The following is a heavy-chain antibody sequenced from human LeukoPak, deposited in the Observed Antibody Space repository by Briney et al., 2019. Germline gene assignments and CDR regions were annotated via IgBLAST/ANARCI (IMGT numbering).Heavy chain of an antibody. V-gene: IGHV1-3*01. CDR2: INAGNGNT. CDR1: GYTFTSYA. CDR3: ARLTYYYDSSGQNWFDP. D-gene: IGHD3-22*01. J-gene: IGHJ5*02. Sequence: GASVKVSCKASGYTFTSYAMHWVRQAPGQRLEWMGWINAGNGNTEYSQKFQGRVTITRDTSASTAYMELSSLRSEDTAVYYCARLTYYYDSSGQNWFDPWGQGTLVTVSS.